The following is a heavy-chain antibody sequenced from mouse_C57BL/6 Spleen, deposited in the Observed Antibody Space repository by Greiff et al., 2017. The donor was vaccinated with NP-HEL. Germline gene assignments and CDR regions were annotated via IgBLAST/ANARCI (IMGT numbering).Heavy chain of an antibody. CDR2: IDPSDSET. V-gene: IGHV1-52*01. J-gene: IGHJ4*01. CDR3: AREETAQDAMDY. D-gene: IGHD3-2*02. Sequence: QVQLQQPGAELVRPGSSVKLSCKASVYTFTSYWMHWVKQRPIQGLEWIGNIDPSDSETHYNQKFKDKATLTVDKSSSTAYMQLSSLTSEDSAVYYCAREETAQDAMDYWGQGTSVTVSS. CDR1: VYTFTSYW.